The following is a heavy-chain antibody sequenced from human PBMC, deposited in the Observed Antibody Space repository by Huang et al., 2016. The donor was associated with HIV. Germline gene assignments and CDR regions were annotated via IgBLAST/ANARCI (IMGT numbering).Heavy chain of an antibody. CDR3: ARNWGSDGGDY. Sequence: QLQLQESGPGLVKPSETLSLTCTVSGGSISSSSYYWGWIRQPPGKGLEWIGSIYYSGSTYYNPSLKSRVTISVDTSKNQFSLKLSSVTAADTAVYYCARNWGSDGGDYWGQGTLVTVSS. J-gene: IGHJ4*02. D-gene: IGHD7-27*01. CDR1: GGSISSSSYY. V-gene: IGHV4-39*01. CDR2: IYYSGST.